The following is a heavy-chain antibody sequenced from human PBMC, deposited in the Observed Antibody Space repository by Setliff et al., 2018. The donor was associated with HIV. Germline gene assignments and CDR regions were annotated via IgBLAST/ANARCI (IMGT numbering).Heavy chain of an antibody. J-gene: IGHJ4*02. CDR2: IYYSGST. D-gene: IGHD7-27*01. Sequence: SETLSLTCTVSGDSISSYYWSWIRQPPGKGLEWIGYIYYSGSTNYNPSLKSRVTISVDTSKNQFSLKLSSVTAADTAVYFCARQVGNKVLFDSWGQGTLVTVS. V-gene: IGHV4-59*01. CDR1: GDSISSYY. CDR3: ARQVGNKVLFDS.